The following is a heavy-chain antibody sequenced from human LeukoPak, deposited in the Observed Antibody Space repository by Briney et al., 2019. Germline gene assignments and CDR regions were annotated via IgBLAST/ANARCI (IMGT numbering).Heavy chain of an antibody. J-gene: IGHJ4*02. V-gene: IGHV4-38-2*01. CDR2: IYHSGST. CDR3: ARHPTYQYCSSTSCQRAPFDY. CDR1: GYSISSGYY. D-gene: IGHD2-2*01. Sequence: PSETLSLTCAVSGYSISSGYYWGWIRQPPGKGLEWIGSIYHSGSTYYNPSLKSRVTISVDTSKNQFSLKLSSVTDADTAVYYCARHPTYQYCSSTSCQRAPFDYWGQGTLVTVSS.